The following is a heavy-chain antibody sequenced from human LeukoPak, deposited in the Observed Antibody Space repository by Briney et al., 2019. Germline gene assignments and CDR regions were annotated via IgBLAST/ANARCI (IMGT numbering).Heavy chain of an antibody. CDR3: ARGRGGRYWFDT. J-gene: IGHJ5*02. Sequence: PSETLCLTCAVSGGSISSYYWSWIRQPPGKGLEWSWYIYYSGSTNYNPSLMSRVTISVDTSKNQFSLKLSSVTAADTAVYYCARGRGGRYWFDTWGQGTLVTVSS. V-gene: IGHV4-59*01. CDR1: GGSISSYY. CDR2: IYYSGST. D-gene: IGHD5-24*01.